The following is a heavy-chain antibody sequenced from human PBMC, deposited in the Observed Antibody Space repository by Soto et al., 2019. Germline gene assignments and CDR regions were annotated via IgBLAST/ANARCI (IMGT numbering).Heavy chain of an antibody. CDR1: GFTFSSYW. J-gene: IGHJ6*02. Sequence: EVQLVESGGGLVQPGGSLRLSCAASGFTFSSYWMSWVRQAPGKGLEWVANIKQHGSEKYYVDSVKGRFTISRDTAQNSLYLQMNSLRAEDTAVYYCARDHGYIVVVRAAIRPYYYYCMDVWGQGTTVTVSS. D-gene: IGHD2-2*01. V-gene: IGHV3-7*01. CDR3: ARDHGYIVVVRAAIRPYYYYCMDV. CDR2: IKQHGSEK.